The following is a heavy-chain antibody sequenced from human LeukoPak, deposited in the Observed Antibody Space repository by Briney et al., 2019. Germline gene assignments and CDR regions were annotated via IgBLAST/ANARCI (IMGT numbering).Heavy chain of an antibody. CDR2: IKQDGSEK. J-gene: IGHJ4*02. CDR1: GFTFTKYW. Sequence: PGGSLRLSCAASGFTFTKYWMTWVHQAPGKGLEWVANIKQDGSEKFYVDSVKGRFTISRDNAKNSLDLQINSLGAEDTAVYYCARGLDCRSTSCYLDNWGQGTLVTVSS. V-gene: IGHV3-7*01. D-gene: IGHD2-2*01. CDR3: ARGLDCRSTSCYLDN.